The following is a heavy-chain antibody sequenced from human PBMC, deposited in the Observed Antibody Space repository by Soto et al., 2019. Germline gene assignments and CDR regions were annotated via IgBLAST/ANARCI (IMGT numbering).Heavy chain of an antibody. J-gene: IGHJ4*02. CDR2: ISYDGTNK. V-gene: IGHV3-30-3*01. CDR1: GFSFSISP. Sequence: GWSPRLSCAASGFSFSISPMHWVRQAPGKGPEWVALISYDGTNKFYADSVKGRFTISRDNSKSTLYLQVDSLRPEDAAVYYCARDPKTSGGQHWAFNYFDSWGQGTLVTVSS. D-gene: IGHD7-27*01. CDR3: ARDPKTSGGQHWAFNYFDS.